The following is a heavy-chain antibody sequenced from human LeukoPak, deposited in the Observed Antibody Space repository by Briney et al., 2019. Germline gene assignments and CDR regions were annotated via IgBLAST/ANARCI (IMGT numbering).Heavy chain of an antibody. CDR1: GYSISSGYY. D-gene: IGHD2-2*02. J-gene: IGHJ6*04. CDR3: ARAPILDV. CDR2: IYHSGST. V-gene: IGHV4-38-2*02. Sequence: SETLSLTCTVSGYSISSGYYWGWIRQPPGKGLEWIGSIYHSGSTYYNPSLKSRVTISVDTSKNQFSLKLSSVTAADTAVYYCARAPILDVWGKGTTVTVSS.